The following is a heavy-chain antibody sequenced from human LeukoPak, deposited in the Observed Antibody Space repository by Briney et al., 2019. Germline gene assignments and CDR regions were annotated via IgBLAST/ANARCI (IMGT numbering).Heavy chain of an antibody. J-gene: IGHJ4*02. D-gene: IGHD2-21*01. Sequence: GGSLRLSCAASGFTFSSYAMSWVRQAPGKGLEWVSAISGDVRSTFYADSVKGRFTISRDNSKNTLYLQMNSLRVEDTAVYYCAKIGTTVLATGDWGQGTLVTVSS. V-gene: IGHV3-23*01. CDR1: GFTFSSYA. CDR3: AKIGTTVLATGD. CDR2: ISGDVRST.